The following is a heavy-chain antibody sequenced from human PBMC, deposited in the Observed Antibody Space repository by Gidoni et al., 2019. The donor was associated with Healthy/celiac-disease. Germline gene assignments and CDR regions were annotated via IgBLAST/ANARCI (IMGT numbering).Heavy chain of an antibody. D-gene: IGHD4-4*01. V-gene: IGHV4-34*01. CDR2: INHSGST. J-gene: IGHJ4*02. CDR3: ARCHSNYLRGYFDY. Sequence: QVQLQQWGAGLLKPSETLSITCAVYGGSFSGYYWSWIRQPPGKGLEWIGEINHSGSTNSNPSLTSRVTISVDTSKNQFSLKLRSVTAADTAVYYCARCHSNYLRGYFDYWGQGTLVTVSS. CDR1: GGSFSGYY.